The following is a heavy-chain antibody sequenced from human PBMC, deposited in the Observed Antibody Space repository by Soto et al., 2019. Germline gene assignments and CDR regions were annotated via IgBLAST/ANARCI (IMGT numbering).Heavy chain of an antibody. Sequence: QVQLVQSGAEVKKPGASVKVSCKASGYTFTSYAMHWVRQAPGQRLEWMGWINAGNGNTKYSQKFQGRVTITRDTSASTAYMELSSLRSEDTAVYYCARPLPTNWNGFDPWGQGTLVTVSS. V-gene: IGHV1-3*01. D-gene: IGHD1-1*01. CDR3: ARPLPTNWNGFDP. J-gene: IGHJ5*02. CDR1: GYTFTSYA. CDR2: INAGNGNT.